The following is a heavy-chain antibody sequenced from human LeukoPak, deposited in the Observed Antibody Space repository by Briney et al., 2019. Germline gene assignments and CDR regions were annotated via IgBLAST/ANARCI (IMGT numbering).Heavy chain of an antibody. J-gene: IGHJ5*02. D-gene: IGHD3-9*01. V-gene: IGHV1-2*02. CDR1: GYSFTDYY. Sequence: GASVKVSCKASGYSFTDYYIHWVRQAPGQGLEWMGWINPYSGGTNYAEKFQGRVTMTRDTSITTAYMELSSLKSDDTAMYYCARGEYDILTGYQGSWFDPWGQGTLVTVSS. CDR2: INPYSGGT. CDR3: ARGEYDILTGYQGSWFDP.